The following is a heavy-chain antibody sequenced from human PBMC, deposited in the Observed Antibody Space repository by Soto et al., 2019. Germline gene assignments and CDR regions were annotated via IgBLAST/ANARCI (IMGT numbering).Heavy chain of an antibody. CDR3: VRSIVVVTALDY. CDR1: GYTFTSYA. Sequence: QVQLVQSGAEEKKPGASVKVSCNASGYTFTSYAMHWVRQAPGQRLEWLGWINAGNGNTKYSQKFQGRVTITRDTSAITAHMALMTLRSADTAVYSSVRSIVVVTALDYWGPGTLVNVAS. D-gene: IGHD2-21*02. CDR2: INAGNGNT. J-gene: IGHJ4*02. V-gene: IGHV1-3*05.